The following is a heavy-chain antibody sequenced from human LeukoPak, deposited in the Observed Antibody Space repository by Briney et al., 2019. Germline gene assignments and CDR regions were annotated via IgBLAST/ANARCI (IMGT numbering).Heavy chain of an antibody. Sequence: GGSLRLSCAASGFTFSSYAMHWVRQAPGKGLEYVSTISSNGGSTYYANSVKGRFTISRDNSKNTLYLQMGSLRAEDMAVYYRARAGYGDYARLGIWGQGTMVPVSS. J-gene: IGHJ3*02. V-gene: IGHV3-64*01. D-gene: IGHD4-17*01. CDR1: GFTFSSYA. CDR3: ARAGYGDYARLGI. CDR2: ISSNGGST.